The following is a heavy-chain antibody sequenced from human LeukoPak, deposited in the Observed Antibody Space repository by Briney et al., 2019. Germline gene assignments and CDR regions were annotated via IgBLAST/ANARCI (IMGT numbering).Heavy chain of an antibody. V-gene: IGHV3-74*01. Sequence: PGGSLRLSCAASRMTFRNYWMDWVRQTPGKGPVWVSRINGDGSVTSYADFVKGRFTISRDNAKNTLYLQMNSLRAEDTAVYYCARGVCSGGLCYHPFDNWGQGTLVTVSS. CDR1: RMTFRNYW. CDR3: ARGVCSGGLCYHPFDN. CDR2: INGDGSVT. J-gene: IGHJ4*02. D-gene: IGHD2-8*02.